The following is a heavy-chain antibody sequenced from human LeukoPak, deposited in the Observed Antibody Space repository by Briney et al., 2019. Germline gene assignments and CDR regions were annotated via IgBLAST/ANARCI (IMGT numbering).Heavy chain of an antibody. J-gene: IGHJ4*02. CDR1: GYTFTSYA. D-gene: IGHD3-10*01. Sequence: ASVKVSCKTSGYTFTSYAINWVRQAPGQGLEWMGWIHANTGVTRESQKFHGRVTLTRDTSISTAYLELSSLTSDDTAVYYCARDLEGDLGTITDYWGQGSLVSVS. CDR3: ARDLEGDLGTITDY. V-gene: IGHV1-2*02. CDR2: IHANTGVT.